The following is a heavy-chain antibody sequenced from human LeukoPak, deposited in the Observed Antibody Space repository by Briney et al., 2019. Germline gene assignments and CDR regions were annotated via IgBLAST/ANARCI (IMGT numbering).Heavy chain of an antibody. CDR2: IYSGGST. CDR1: GFTVSSNY. J-gene: IGHJ4*02. V-gene: IGHV3-53*01. D-gene: IGHD6-13*01. CDR3: ARGKGDGYSSSWYYFDY. Sequence: GGSLRLSCAASGFTVSSNYMSWVRQAPGKGLEWVSVIYSGGSTYYADSVKGRFTISRDNSKNTLYLQMNSLRAEDTAVYYCARGKGDGYSSSWYYFDYWGQGTLVTVSS.